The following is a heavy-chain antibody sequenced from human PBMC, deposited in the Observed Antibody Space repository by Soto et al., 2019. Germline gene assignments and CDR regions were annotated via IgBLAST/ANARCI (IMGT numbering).Heavy chain of an antibody. CDR2: INYSGSNV. J-gene: IGHJ4*02. D-gene: IGHD2-21*02. Sequence: GGSLRLSCAGSGFTFRNSEMFWVRQAPGKGLEWVSKINYSGSNVYYSKSVKGRFTISRDNAKNSLYLQMNSLTDEDTAIYFCASEALCGADCYFFEYWGPGTLVTVSS. CDR3: ASEALCGADCYFFEY. V-gene: IGHV3-48*03. CDR1: GFTFRNSE.